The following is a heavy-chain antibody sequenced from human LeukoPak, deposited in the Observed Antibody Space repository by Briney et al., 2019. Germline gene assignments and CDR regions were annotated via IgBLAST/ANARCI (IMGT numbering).Heavy chain of an antibody. CDR1: GFTFSSYW. J-gene: IGHJ5*02. CDR3: AKDRGSSWFILDP. D-gene: IGHD6-13*01. V-gene: IGHV3-7*01. Sequence: GGSLRLSCAASGFTFSSYWMSWVRQAPGKGLEWVANIKQDGSEKYYVDSVKGRFTISRDNSKNTLYLQMNSLRAEDTAVYYCAKDRGSSWFILDPWGQGTLVTVSS. CDR2: IKQDGSEK.